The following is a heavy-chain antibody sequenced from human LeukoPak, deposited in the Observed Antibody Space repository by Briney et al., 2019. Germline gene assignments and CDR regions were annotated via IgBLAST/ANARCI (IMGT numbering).Heavy chain of an antibody. D-gene: IGHD6-13*01. Sequence: GASVKVSCKASGYTFTNYGISWVRQAPGQGLEWMGWISAYNGDTNYAQKLQGRVTMTTDTSTSTAYMELRSLRSDDTRVYCCARDPGYHGLQLAYFDYWGQGTLVTVSS. CDR3: ARDPGYHGLQLAYFDY. J-gene: IGHJ4*02. V-gene: IGHV1-18*01. CDR1: GYTFTNYG. CDR2: ISAYNGDT.